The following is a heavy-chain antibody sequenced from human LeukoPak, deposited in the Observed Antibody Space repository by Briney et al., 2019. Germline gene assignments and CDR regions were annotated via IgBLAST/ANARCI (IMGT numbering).Heavy chain of an antibody. D-gene: IGHD5-12*01. CDR1: GFTFSSYA. CDR3: AKSAGLRYFDY. V-gene: IGHV3-23*01. Sequence: GGSLRLSCAASGFTFSSYAMSWVRQAPAKGLEWVSAISSSGATTYYADSVKGRFTISRDNSKNTLYLQMNSLRAEDTAVYYCAKSAGLRYFDYWGQGTLVTVSS. CDR2: ISSSGATT. J-gene: IGHJ4*02.